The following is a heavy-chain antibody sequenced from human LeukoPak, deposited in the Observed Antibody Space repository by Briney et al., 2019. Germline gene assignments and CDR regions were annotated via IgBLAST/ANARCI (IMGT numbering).Heavy chain of an antibody. CDR2: INPSGGST. V-gene: IGHV1-46*01. CDR1: GYTFTNYY. D-gene: IGHD1-26*01. CDR3: AKSEVGAISWVH. Sequence: ASVKVSCKASGYTFTNYYMHWVRPAPGQGLEWMGIINPSGGSTSYAQKFQGRVTMTRDTSTSTVSMELSSLRSEDTAVYYCAKSEVGAISWVHWGQGTLVIVSS. J-gene: IGHJ4*02.